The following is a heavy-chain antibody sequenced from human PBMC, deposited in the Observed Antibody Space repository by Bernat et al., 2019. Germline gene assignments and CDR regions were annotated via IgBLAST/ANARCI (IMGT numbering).Heavy chain of an antibody. D-gene: IGHD1-1*01. J-gene: IGHJ6*03. Sequence: QVQLQQWGAGLFKPSETLSLTCAVYGGSFSGYYWSWIRQPPGKGLEWIGEINHSGSTNYNPSLKSRVTISVDTSKNQFSLKLSSVTAADTAVYYCARLPGTRNSYYYMDVWGKGTTVTVSS. CDR3: ARLPGTRNSYYYMDV. V-gene: IGHV4-34*01. CDR1: GGSFSGYY. CDR2: INHSGST.